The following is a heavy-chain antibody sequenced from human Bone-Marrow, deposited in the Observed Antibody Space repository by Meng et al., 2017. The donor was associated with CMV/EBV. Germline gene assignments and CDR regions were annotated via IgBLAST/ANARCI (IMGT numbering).Heavy chain of an antibody. D-gene: IGHD6-13*01. J-gene: IGHJ4*02. CDR3: AKLRAAAAGAPIDY. V-gene: IGHV3-30*02. Sequence: SGFTFSSYGMHWVRQAPGKGLEWVAFIRYDGSNKYYADSVKGRFTISRDNSKNTLYLQMNSLRAEDTAVYYCAKLRAAAAGAPIDYWGQGTLVTVSS. CDR1: GFTFSSYG. CDR2: IRYDGSNK.